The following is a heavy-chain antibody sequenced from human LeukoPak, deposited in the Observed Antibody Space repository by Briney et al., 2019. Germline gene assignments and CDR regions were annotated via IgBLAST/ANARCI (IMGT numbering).Heavy chain of an antibody. D-gene: IGHD1-26*01. Sequence: SETLSLTCTVSGGSISSSNYYWGWIRQPPGKGLEWIGSIYYSGSTYYNPSLKSRVTISVDTSKNQFSLKLSSVTAADTAVYYCARLWRGNYLNFDYWGQGTLATVSS. CDR3: ARLWRGNYLNFDY. V-gene: IGHV4-39*01. CDR1: GGSISSSNYY. CDR2: IYYSGST. J-gene: IGHJ4*02.